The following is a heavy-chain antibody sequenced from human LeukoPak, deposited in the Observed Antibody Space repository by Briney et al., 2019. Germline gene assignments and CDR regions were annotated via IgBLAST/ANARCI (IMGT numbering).Heavy chain of an antibody. CDR3: AITSYCSSTSCYRRVVGAFDI. V-gene: IGHV4-59*05. CDR1: RFTFSDYY. CDR2: IYYSGST. Sequence: GSLRLSCAASRFTFSDYYMSWIRQAPGKGLEWIGSIYYSGSTYYNPSLKSRVTISVDTSKTQFSLKLSSVTAADTAVYYCAITSYCSSTSCYRRVVGAFDIWGQGTMVTVSS. J-gene: IGHJ3*02. D-gene: IGHD2-2*01.